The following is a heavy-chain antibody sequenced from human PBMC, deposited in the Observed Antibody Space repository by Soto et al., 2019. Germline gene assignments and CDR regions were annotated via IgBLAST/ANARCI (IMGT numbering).Heavy chain of an antibody. CDR1: GYSFTSYW. CDR2: IDPSDSYT. D-gene: IGHD3-3*01. J-gene: IGHJ6*02. CDR3: EGVFLEWSSYGMDV. V-gene: IGHV5-10-1*01. Sequence: GESLKISCKGSGYSFTSYWISWVRQMPGKGLEWMGRIDPSDSYTNYSPSFQGNVTISADKSIRTAYLQWSSMKASDTAMYYCEGVFLEWSSYGMDVRGQGTTVTGSS.